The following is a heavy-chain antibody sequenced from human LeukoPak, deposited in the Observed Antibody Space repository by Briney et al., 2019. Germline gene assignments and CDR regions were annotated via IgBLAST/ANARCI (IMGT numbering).Heavy chain of an antibody. Sequence: SVKVSCKASGGTFSSYAISWVRQAPGQGLEWMGGIIPIFGTANYAQKFQGRVTITTDESTSTAYMELSSLRSEDTAVYYCARDRLMTTVTRGWFDPWGQGTLVTVSS. CDR3: ARDRLMTTVTRGWFDP. D-gene: IGHD4-17*01. CDR1: GGTFSSYA. CDR2: IIPIFGTA. J-gene: IGHJ5*02. V-gene: IGHV1-69*05.